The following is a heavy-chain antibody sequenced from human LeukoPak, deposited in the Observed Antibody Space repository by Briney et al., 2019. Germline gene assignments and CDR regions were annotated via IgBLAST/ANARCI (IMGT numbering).Heavy chain of an antibody. CDR1: GGSISDGSYY. CDR3: ARHVRFGYCSSTSCYLGFDP. CDR2: IYYGGST. Sequence: SETLSLTCTVSGGSISDGSYYWGWIRQPPGKGLEWIASIYYGGSTYYNPSLKSRVTISVDTSKNQFSLKLNSVTAADTAVYYCARHVRFGYCSSTSCYLGFDPWGQGTLVTVSS. J-gene: IGHJ5*02. D-gene: IGHD2-2*01. V-gene: IGHV4-39*07.